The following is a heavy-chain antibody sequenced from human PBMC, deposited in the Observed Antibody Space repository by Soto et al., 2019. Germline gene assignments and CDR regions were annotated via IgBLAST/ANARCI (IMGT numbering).Heavy chain of an antibody. V-gene: IGHV1-69*01. J-gene: IGHJ6*02. Sequence: QAQLEQSGGEVKKPGSSVKVSCKASRVAFSKFIVTWVRQAPGLGLEWVGGIIPIFGTANYAQKFQGRVTITADEYTSTSYMEVNNLRSEYTAVYYCAKVRYSSPMGYYYGMDVWGQGTTVTVSS. CDR2: IIPIFGTA. D-gene: IGHD6-19*01. CDR1: RVAFSKFI. CDR3: AKVRYSSPMGYYYGMDV.